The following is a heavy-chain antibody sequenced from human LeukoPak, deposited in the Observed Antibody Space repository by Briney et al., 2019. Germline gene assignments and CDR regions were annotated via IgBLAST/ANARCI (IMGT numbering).Heavy chain of an antibody. CDR2: INPNSGGT. CDR1: GYTFTDYY. J-gene: IGHJ4*02. D-gene: IGHD3-22*01. V-gene: IGHV1-2*02. CDR3: ARDNVVGSASDDYYDSSGLFDY. Sequence: ASVKVSCKASGYTFTDYYMHWVRQAPGQGLEWMGWINPNSGGTNYAQKFQGRVTMTRDTSISTAYMELSRLRSDDTAVYYCARDNVVGSASDDYYDSSGLFDYWGQGTLVTVSS.